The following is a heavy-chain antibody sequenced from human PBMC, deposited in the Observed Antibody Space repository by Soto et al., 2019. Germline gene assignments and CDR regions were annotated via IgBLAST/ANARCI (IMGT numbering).Heavy chain of an antibody. CDR3: ARDRPDFWSGYSGVHYYMDV. D-gene: IGHD3-3*01. V-gene: IGHV4-59*01. J-gene: IGHJ6*03. CDR2: IYYSGST. Sequence: PSETLSLTCTVSGGSISSYYWSWIRQPPGKGLEWIGYIYYSGSTNYNPSLKSRVTISVDTSKNQFSLKLSSVTAADTAVYYCARDRPDFWSGYSGVHYYMDVWGKGTTVTVSS. CDR1: GGSISSYY.